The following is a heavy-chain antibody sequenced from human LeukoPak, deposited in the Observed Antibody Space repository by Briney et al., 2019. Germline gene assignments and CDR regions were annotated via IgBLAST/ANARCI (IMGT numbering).Heavy chain of an antibody. V-gene: IGHV3-23*01. CDR3: AKSPPPSDRGDFSYHFDF. CDR1: GFTFADFG. Sequence: GGSLRLSCEASGFTFADFGMAWVRQAPGKGLEWVAGIASSLGATYYADSVKGRFRISRDNSKSTLNLQMNRLRTEDTAIYYCAKSPPPSDRGDFSYHFDFWGQGTLVTVSS. CDR2: IASSLGAT. D-gene: IGHD4-17*01. J-gene: IGHJ4*02.